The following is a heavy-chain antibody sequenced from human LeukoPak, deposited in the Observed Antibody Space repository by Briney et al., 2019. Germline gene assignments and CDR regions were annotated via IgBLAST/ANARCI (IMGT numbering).Heavy chain of an antibody. V-gene: IGHV1-69*05. Sequence: VASVKVSCKASGGPFSSYAISWVRQAPGQGLEWMGGIIPIIGTANYAQKFQGRVTITTDEATSTAYMELSSLRSEDTAGYYCAKYSSGQRYDYWGQGTLVTVSS. CDR1: GGPFSSYA. D-gene: IGHD6-19*01. CDR2: IIPIIGTA. CDR3: AKYSSGQRYDY. J-gene: IGHJ4*02.